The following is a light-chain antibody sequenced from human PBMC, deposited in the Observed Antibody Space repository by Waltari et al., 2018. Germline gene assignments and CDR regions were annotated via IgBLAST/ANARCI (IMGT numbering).Light chain of an antibody. V-gene: IGKV3-20*01. CDR1: KSVGRAL. J-gene: IGKJ1*01. CDR2: DAS. CDR3: QMYVRLPVT. Sequence: CRARKSVGRALAWYQKKPGQAPRLLIDDASKRATGIPERVSGSGSGTDFSLTISRLEPEDFAVYYCQMYVRLPVTFGQGTKVEIK.